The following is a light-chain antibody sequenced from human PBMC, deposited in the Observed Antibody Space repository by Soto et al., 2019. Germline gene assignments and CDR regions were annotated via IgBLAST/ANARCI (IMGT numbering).Light chain of an antibody. CDR1: SSNIGSNY. V-gene: IGLV1-47*01. CDR2: RND. CDR3: AAWDDSLNVGA. J-gene: IGLJ3*02. Sequence: QSVLTQPSSASGTIGQRVSMSCSGTSSNIGSNYVYWYKQLPGTAPKLLIYRNDERPSGVSDRFSGSKSGTSASLAISGLRSEDEADYYCAAWDDSLNVGAFGGGTQLTVL.